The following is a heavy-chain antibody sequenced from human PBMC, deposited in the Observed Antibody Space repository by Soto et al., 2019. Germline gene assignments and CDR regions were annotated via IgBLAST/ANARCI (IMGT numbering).Heavy chain of an antibody. J-gene: IGHJ5*02. CDR1: AGSITTSY. Sequence: PSETLSLTCTVPAGSITTSYWSWIRQPLGKALEWIGYISYRGSTNYNPSLKGRLTISIDTSKSQISLKLTSMTTADTAVYYCASSGIVGREVNTWFDPWGQGTLVTSPQ. V-gene: IGHV4-59*01. CDR3: ASSGIVGREVNTWFDP. D-gene: IGHD3-22*01. CDR2: ISYRGST.